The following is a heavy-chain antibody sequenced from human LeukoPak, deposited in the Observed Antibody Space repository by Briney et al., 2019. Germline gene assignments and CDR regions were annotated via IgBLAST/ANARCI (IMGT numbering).Heavy chain of an antibody. CDR3: AGGGGDYNPFDY. CDR2: MYSGGST. V-gene: IGHV3-53*04. J-gene: IGHJ4*02. CDR1: GFTASTNY. D-gene: IGHD4-17*01. Sequence: PGGSLRLSCAVSGFTASTNYMSWVRQAPGKGLEWVSVMYSGGSTYYADSVKGRFTIFRHNSKNTLYLETNSLRPDDTAVYYCAGGGGDYNPFDYWGQGTLVTVSS.